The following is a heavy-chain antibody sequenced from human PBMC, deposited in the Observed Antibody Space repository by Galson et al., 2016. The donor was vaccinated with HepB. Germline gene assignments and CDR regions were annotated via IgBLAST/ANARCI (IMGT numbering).Heavy chain of an antibody. J-gene: IGHJ4*02. CDR2: IYRDEDK. D-gene: IGHD6-19*01. Sequence: PALVKPTQTLALTCTFPGFSLRATGVGVGWIRQPPGKALEWLAVIYRDEDKRYSPSLKSRLTIATDTSKNQVVLTMTNIDPADTATYYCAHSQWQMFPYWGQGALVTVSS. CDR3: AHSQWQMFPY. V-gene: IGHV2-5*02. CDR1: GFSLRATGVG.